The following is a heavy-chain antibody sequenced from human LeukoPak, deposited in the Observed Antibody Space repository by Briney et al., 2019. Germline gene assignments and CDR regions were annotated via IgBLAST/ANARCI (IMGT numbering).Heavy chain of an antibody. CDR1: GYTFTGYY. V-gene: IGHV1-2*02. D-gene: IGHD2-2*01. J-gene: IGHJ5*02. Sequence: ASVKVSCKASGYTFTGYYMHWVRQAPGQGLEWMGWINPNSGATNYAQKFQGRVTMTRDTSISTAYMELSRLRSDDTAVYYCARDVNYCSSTSCYVNWFDPWGQGTLVTVSS. CDR2: INPNSGAT. CDR3: ARDVNYCSSTSCYVNWFDP.